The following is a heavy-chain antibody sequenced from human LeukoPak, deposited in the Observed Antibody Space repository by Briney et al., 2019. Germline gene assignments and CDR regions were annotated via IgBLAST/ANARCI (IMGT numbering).Heavy chain of an antibody. CDR1: GGSISSYY. CDR3: ARLQAGTGNLDY. CDR2: TYYSGST. D-gene: IGHD6-13*01. J-gene: IGHJ4*02. V-gene: IGHV4-59*08. Sequence: KASGTLSLTCTVSGGSISSYYWSWIRQPPGKGLEWIGYTYYSGSTNYNPSLKSRVTISVDTSKNQFSLKLSSVTAADTAVYYCARLQAGTGNLDYWGQGTLVTVSS.